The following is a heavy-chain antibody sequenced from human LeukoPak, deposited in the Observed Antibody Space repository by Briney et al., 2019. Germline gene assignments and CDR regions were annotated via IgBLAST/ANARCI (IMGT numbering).Heavy chain of an antibody. J-gene: IGHJ4*02. CDR2: IYTSGST. D-gene: IGHD3-22*01. V-gene: IGHV4-61*02. Sequence: SETLSLTCTVSGGSISRGSYYWSWIRQPAGKGLEWIGRIYTSGSTNYNPSLKSRVTISVDTSKNQFSLKLSSVTAADTAVYYCARGQRAHYYDSSGPHDYWGQGTLVTVSS. CDR3: ARGQRAHYYDSSGPHDY. CDR1: GGSISRGSYY.